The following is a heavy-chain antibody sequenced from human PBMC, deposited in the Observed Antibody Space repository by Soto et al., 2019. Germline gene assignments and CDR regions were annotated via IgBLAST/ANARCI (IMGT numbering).Heavy chain of an antibody. Sequence: SETLSLTCTVSGGSISSYYWSWIRQPPGKGLEWIGYIYYSGSTNYNPSLKSRVTISVDTSKNQLSLKLSSVTAADTAVYYCARGYCSSCGMDVWGQGTTVTVSS. CDR1: GGSISSYY. D-gene: IGHD2-2*01. V-gene: IGHV4-59*12. CDR2: IYYSGST. J-gene: IGHJ6*02. CDR3: ARGYCSSCGMDV.